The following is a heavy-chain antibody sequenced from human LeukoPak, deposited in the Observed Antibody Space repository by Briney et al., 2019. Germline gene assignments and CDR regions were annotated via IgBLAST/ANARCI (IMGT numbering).Heavy chain of an antibody. CDR3: AREAGIAAAGHFDY. D-gene: IGHD6-13*01. Sequence: PSETLSLTCTVSGGYISSYYWSWIRQPPGEGLEWIGYVYYTGSTNYKPSLKSRVTISVDTSKNQFSLKLSSVTAADTAVYYCAREAGIAAAGHFDYWGQGTLVTVSS. CDR1: GGYISSYY. J-gene: IGHJ4*02. CDR2: VYYTGST. V-gene: IGHV4-59*12.